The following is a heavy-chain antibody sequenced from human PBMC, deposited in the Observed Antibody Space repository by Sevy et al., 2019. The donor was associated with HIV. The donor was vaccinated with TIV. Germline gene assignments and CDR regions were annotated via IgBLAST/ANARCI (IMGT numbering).Heavy chain of an antibody. J-gene: IGHJ3*02. D-gene: IGHD2-15*01. CDR2: IYYSGST. V-gene: IGHV4-59*01. CDR3: ARMGLYCSGGSCYSKAGAFDI. Sequence: SETLSLTCTVSGGSISSYYWSWIRQPPGKGLEWIGYIYYSGSTNYNPSLKSRVTISVDTSKNQFSLKLSSVTAADTAVDYCARMGLYCSGGSCYSKAGAFDIWGQGTMVTVSS. CDR1: GGSISSYY.